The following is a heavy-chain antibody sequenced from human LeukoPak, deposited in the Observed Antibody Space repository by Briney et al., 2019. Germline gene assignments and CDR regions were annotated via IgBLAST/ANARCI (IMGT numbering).Heavy chain of an antibody. Sequence: RSGGSLRLSCAASGFTFSSYSMNWVRQAPGKGLEWVSYISSSSSTIYYADSVKGRFTISRDNAKNSLYLQMNSLRAEDTAVYYCARESGAPIWFGEVFDYWGQGTLVTVSS. V-gene: IGHV3-48*04. D-gene: IGHD3-10*01. CDR3: ARESGAPIWFGEVFDY. CDR1: GFTFSSYS. CDR2: ISSSSSTI. J-gene: IGHJ4*02.